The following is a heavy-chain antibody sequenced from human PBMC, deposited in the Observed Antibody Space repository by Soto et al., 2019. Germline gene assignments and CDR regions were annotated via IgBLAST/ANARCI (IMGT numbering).Heavy chain of an antibody. Sequence: TGGSLRLSCAASGFMFSAYTMNWVRQAPGKGLEWLSSISDDSSYIDYADSLRGRFTVSRDNARNLLYLQIDSLGVEDTAVYYCATPYYFNHWGPGTLVTVS. CDR1: GFMFSAYT. CDR3: ATPYYFNH. J-gene: IGHJ1*01. D-gene: IGHD3-16*01. CDR2: ISDDSSYI. V-gene: IGHV3-21*06.